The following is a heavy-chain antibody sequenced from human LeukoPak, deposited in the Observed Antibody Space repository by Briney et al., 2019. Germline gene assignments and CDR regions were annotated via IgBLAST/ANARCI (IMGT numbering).Heavy chain of an antibody. CDR3: ARGSYYDILTGYYHY. J-gene: IGHJ4*02. CDR2: IIPIFGTA. V-gene: IGHV1-69*13. Sequence: SVRVSCKASGGTFSSYAISWVRQAPGQGLEWMGGIIPIFGTANYAQKFQGRVTITADESTSTAYMELSSLRSEDTAVYYCARGSYYDILTGYYHYWGQGTLVTVSS. CDR1: GGTFSSYA. D-gene: IGHD3-9*01.